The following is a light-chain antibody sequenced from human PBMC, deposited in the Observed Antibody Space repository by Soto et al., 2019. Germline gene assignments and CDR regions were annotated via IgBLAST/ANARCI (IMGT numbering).Light chain of an antibody. CDR1: QSIRKY. CDR2: AAS. Sequence: DLQMTQSPSSLSASIGDRVIIXXRARQSIRKYLNWYQQKPGKAPKLXXYAASSLQSGVPSRFSGSGSGTDFTLTISSLQPEDFATYYCQQSYSTPPVTFGQGTRLENK. J-gene: IGKJ5*01. CDR3: QQSYSTPPVT. V-gene: IGKV1-39*01.